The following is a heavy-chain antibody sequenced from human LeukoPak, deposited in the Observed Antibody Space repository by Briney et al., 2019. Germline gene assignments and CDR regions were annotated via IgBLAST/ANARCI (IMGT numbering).Heavy chain of an antibody. Sequence: WETLSLTCTVSGGSISSYYWSWIRQPPGKGLEWIGYIYYSGSTNYNPSLKSRVTISVDTSKNQFSLKLSSVTAADTAVYYCAREVVVAATDWFDPWGQGTLVTVSS. V-gene: IGHV4-59*01. CDR1: GGSISSYY. D-gene: IGHD2-15*01. CDR2: IYYSGST. CDR3: AREVVVAATDWFDP. J-gene: IGHJ5*02.